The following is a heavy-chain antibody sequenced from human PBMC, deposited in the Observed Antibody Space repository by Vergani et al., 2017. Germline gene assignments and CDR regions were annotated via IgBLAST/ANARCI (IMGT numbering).Heavy chain of an antibody. V-gene: IGHV4-30-2*01. Sequence: QLQLQESGSGLVKPSQTLSLPCAVSGGPISSGGYSWSGIRQPPGKGLEWIGYIYHIGSTYYNLSLKSRVTISVDRSKNQFSLKLSSVTAADTAVYYCARFSRRNWCDPWSQGTLGTVSS. D-gene: IGHD3-3*02. CDR3: ARFSRRNWCDP. CDR1: GGPISSGGYS. CDR2: IYHIGST. J-gene: IGHJ5*02.